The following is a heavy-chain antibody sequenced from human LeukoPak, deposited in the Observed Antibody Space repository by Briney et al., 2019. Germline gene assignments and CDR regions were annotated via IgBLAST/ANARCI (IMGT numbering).Heavy chain of an antibody. CDR3: ARMKGSSSHVNFDY. Sequence: GGSLRLSCAASGFIFSSYGMHWVRQTPGKGLEWVAIISYDGYNKNYADSVKGRFTISRDNSENTLYLKMNSLRAEDTAVYYCARMKGSSSHVNFDYWGQGTLVTVSS. J-gene: IGHJ4*02. CDR1: GFIFSSYG. V-gene: IGHV3-30*03. CDR2: ISYDGYNK. D-gene: IGHD6-13*01.